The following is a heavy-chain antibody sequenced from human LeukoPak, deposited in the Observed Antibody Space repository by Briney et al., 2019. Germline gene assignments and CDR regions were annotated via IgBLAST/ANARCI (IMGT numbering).Heavy chain of an antibody. Sequence: GGSLRLSCAASGFTFGSYGMHWVRQAPGKGLEWVAVISYDGSNKYYADSVKGRFTISRDNSKNTLYLQMNSLRAEDTAVYYCAKDPIPYCGGDCYGPFDYWGQGTLATVSS. V-gene: IGHV3-30*18. CDR3: AKDPIPYCGGDCYGPFDY. CDR2: ISYDGSNK. D-gene: IGHD2-21*02. CDR1: GFTFGSYG. J-gene: IGHJ4*02.